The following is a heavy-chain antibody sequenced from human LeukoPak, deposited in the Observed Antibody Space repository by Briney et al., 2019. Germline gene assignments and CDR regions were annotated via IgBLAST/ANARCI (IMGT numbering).Heavy chain of an antibody. CDR3: ARDLLYDSSGCAFDI. D-gene: IGHD3-22*01. CDR2: IYYSGGT. Sequence: SETLSLTCTVSGGSISSYYWSWIRQPPGKGLEWIGYIYYSGGTNYNPSLKSRVTISVDTSKDQFSLKLSSVTAADTAVYYCARDLLYDSSGCAFDIWGQGTMVTVSS. V-gene: IGHV4-59*01. CDR1: GGSISSYY. J-gene: IGHJ3*02.